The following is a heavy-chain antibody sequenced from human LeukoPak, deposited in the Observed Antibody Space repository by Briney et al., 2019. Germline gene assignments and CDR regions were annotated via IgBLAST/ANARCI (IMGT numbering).Heavy chain of an antibody. Sequence: GGSLRLSCAASGFTFDDYAMHWVRQAPGKGLEWVSGISWNSDSIGYADSVKGRFTISRDNAKNSLYLQMNSLRAEDTALYYCAKDMRAARPDYYGMDVWGQGTTVTVSS. CDR3: AKDMRAARPDYYGMDV. V-gene: IGHV3-9*01. CDR2: ISWNSDSI. D-gene: IGHD6-6*01. CDR1: GFTFDDYA. J-gene: IGHJ6*02.